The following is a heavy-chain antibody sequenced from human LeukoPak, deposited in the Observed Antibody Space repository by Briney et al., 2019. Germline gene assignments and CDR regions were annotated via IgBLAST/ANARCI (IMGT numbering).Heavy chain of an antibody. CDR1: GYNFASYW. Sequence: GESLKIPCKGSGYNFASYWIGWVRQMPGKGPEWMGIIFPDDSNTRYSPSFQGQVTISADKSISTAYLRWSSLKASDTAMYYCARRFSSYGVQDAFDIWGQGTMVTVSS. CDR2: IFPDDSNT. V-gene: IGHV5-51*01. J-gene: IGHJ3*02. D-gene: IGHD5-18*01. CDR3: ARRFSSYGVQDAFDI.